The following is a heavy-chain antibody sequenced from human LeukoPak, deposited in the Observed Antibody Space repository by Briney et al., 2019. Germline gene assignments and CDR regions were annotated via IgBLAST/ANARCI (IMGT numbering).Heavy chain of an antibody. CDR2: ISSNGDST. Sequence: GGSLRLSCAASGFTFSSYAMHWVRQAPGKGLEYVSSISSNGDSTYYANSVKGRFTISRDNAKNSLYLQMNSLRADDTAVYYCARTPTITIVRGVIITNNIPTYYFDYWGQGTLVTVSS. CDR1: GFTFSSYA. J-gene: IGHJ4*02. D-gene: IGHD3-10*01. CDR3: ARTPTITIVRGVIITNNIPTYYFDY. V-gene: IGHV3-64*01.